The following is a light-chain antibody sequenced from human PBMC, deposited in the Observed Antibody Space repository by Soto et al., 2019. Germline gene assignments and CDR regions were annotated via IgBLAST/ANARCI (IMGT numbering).Light chain of an antibody. CDR1: NSDVGGYNF. Sequence: QSALTQPAFVSGSPGQSITISCAGTNSDVGGYNFVSWYQQHPGKVPKLMIYDVTNRPSGVSNRFSGSKSGNTASLTISGLQAEDEADYYCSSYTSSSTLVVGTGTKLTVL. V-gene: IGLV2-14*01. J-gene: IGLJ1*01. CDR3: SSYTSSSTLV. CDR2: DVT.